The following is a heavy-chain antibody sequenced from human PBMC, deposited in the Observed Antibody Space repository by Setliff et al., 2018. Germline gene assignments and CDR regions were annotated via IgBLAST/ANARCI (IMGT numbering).Heavy chain of an antibody. D-gene: IGHD6-19*01. CDR3: AREQWLDPPGYYYMDV. CDR1: GGSISNYY. Sequence: NPSETLSLTCTVSGGSISNYYWSWIRQPAGKGLEWIGRIYTSGSTNYNPSLKSRVTMSVDTSKNQFSLKLSSVTAADTAVYYCAREQWLDPPGYYYMDVWAKGTTVTVSS. CDR2: IYTSGST. J-gene: IGHJ6*03. V-gene: IGHV4-4*07.